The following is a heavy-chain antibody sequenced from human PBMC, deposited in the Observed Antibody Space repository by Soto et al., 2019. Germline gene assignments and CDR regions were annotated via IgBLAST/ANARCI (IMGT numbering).Heavy chain of an antibody. D-gene: IGHD5-12*01. J-gene: IGHJ4*02. CDR1: GGTFKNNG. V-gene: IGHV1-69*13. CDR3: ARENGVAVATILYYFDY. Sequence: SVKVSCKAPGGTFKNNGISWVRQAPGQGLEWMGGIIPVFGTTNYAQKFQGRLTITADDFTSTVYMELSRLRYEDTAVYYCARENGVAVATILYYFDYCGTGNLVTV. CDR2: IIPVFGTT.